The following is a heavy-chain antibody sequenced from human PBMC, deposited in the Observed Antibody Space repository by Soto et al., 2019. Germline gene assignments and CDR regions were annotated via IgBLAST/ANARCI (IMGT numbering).Heavy chain of an antibody. CDR1: GFTFSSYG. V-gene: IGHV3-33*01. J-gene: IGHJ6*02. CDR3: AGVGRGWLQFSYYYYGMDV. Sequence: GGSLRLFCAASGFTFSSYGMHWVRQAPGKGLEWVAVIWYDGSNKYYADSVKGRFTISRDNSKHTLYLQMNSLRAEDTAVYYCAGVGRGWLQFSYYYYGMDVWGQGTTVTVSS. CDR2: IWYDGSNK. D-gene: IGHD5-12*01.